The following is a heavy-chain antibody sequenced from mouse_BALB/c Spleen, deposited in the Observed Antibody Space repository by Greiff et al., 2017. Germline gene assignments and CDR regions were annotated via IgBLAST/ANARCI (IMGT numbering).Heavy chain of an antibody. V-gene: IGHV2-6-7*01. CDR2: IWGDGST. Sequence: QVQLKQSGPGLVAPSQSLSITCTVSGFSLTGYGVNWVRQPPGKGLEWLGMIWGDGSTDYNSALKSRLSISKDNSKSQVFLKMNSLQTDDTARYYCARDNYGNSWYFDVWGAGTTVTVSS. CDR1: GFSLTGYG. D-gene: IGHD2-1*01. CDR3: ARDNYGNSWYFDV. J-gene: IGHJ1*01.